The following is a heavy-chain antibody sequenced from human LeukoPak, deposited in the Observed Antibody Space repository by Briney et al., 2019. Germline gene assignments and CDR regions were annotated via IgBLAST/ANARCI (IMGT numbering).Heavy chain of an antibody. CDR3: ARDRIVVTTGPYAFDI. Sequence: ASVKVSCKASGYTFTSYAMHWVRQAPGQRLEWMGWINAGNGNTKYSQEFQGRVTITRDTSASTAYMELSSLRSEDTAVYYCARDRIVVTTGPYAFDIWGQGTMVTVSS. D-gene: IGHD2-21*01. V-gene: IGHV1-3*03. J-gene: IGHJ3*02. CDR1: GYTFTSYA. CDR2: INAGNGNT.